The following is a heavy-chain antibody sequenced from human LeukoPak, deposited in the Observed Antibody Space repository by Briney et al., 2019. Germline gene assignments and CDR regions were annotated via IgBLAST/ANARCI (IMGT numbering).Heavy chain of an antibody. CDR1: GFTFSSYW. V-gene: IGHV3-7*01. CDR3: ARDDFWSGYLSNDY. Sequence: GGSLRLSCAASGFTFSSYWMSWVRQAPGKGLEWVANIKQDGSEKYYVDSVKGRFTISRDNAKNSLYLQMNSLRAEDTAAYYCARDDFWSGYLSNDYWGQGTLVTVSS. CDR2: IKQDGSEK. D-gene: IGHD3-3*01. J-gene: IGHJ4*02.